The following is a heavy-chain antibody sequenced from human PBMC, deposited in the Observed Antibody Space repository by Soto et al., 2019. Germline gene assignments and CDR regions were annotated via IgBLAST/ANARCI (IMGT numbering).Heavy chain of an antibody. CDR2: IYYSGST. V-gene: IGHV4-61*01. D-gene: IGHD6-13*01. CDR1: GGSVSSGSYY. CDR3: ARETIAAAANQVDY. J-gene: IGHJ4*02. Sequence: SETLSLTCTVSGGSVSSGSYYWSWIRQPPGKGLEWIGYIYYSGSTNYNPSLKSRVTISVDTSKNQFSLKLSSVTAADTAVYYCARETIAAAANQVDYWGQGTLVTVSS.